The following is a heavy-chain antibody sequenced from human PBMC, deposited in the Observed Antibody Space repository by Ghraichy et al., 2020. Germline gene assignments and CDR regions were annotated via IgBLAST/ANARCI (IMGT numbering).Heavy chain of an antibody. D-gene: IGHD3-3*01. CDR1: GGSISSYY. CDR2: IYYSGST. J-gene: IGHJ4*02. Sequence: SQTLSLTCTVSGGSISSYYWSWIRQPPGKGLEWIGYIYYSGSTNYNPSLKSRVTISVDTSKNQFSLKLSSVTAADTAVYYCARKGGPSGHDFWSGYYMYWGQGTLVTVSS. CDR3: ARKGGPSGHDFWSGYYMY. V-gene: IGHV4-59*08.